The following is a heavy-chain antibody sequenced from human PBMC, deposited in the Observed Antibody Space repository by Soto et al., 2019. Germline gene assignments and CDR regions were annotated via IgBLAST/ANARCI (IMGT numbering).Heavy chain of an antibody. V-gene: IGHV1-46*01. D-gene: IGHD3-22*01. CDR3: ARDFRLMYYYDSSGYYPGEFDY. CDR2: INPSGGST. J-gene: IGHJ4*02. Sequence: ASVKVSCKASGYTFTSYYMHWVRQAPGQGLEWMGIINPSGGSTSYAQKFQGRVTMTRDTSTSTVYMELSSLRSEDTAVYYCARDFRLMYYYDSSGYYPGEFDYGGQGPRVTVSS. CDR1: GYTFTSYY.